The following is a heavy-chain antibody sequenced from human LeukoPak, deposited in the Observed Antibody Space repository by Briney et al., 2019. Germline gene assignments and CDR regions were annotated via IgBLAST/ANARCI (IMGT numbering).Heavy chain of an antibody. CDR2: IIPILGIA. V-gene: IGHV1-69*04. D-gene: IGHD5-18*01. J-gene: IGHJ4*02. CDR1: GGTFSSYA. Sequence: ASVKVSCKASGGTFSSYAISWVRQAPGQGLEWMGRIIPILGIANYAQKFQDRVTITADKSTSTAYMELSSLRSEDTAVYYCARETLVDTAMLYYFDYWGQGTLVTVSS. CDR3: ARETLVDTAMLYYFDY.